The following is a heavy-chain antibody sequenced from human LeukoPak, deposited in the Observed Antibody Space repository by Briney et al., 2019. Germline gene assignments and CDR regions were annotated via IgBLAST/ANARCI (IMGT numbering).Heavy chain of an antibody. CDR1: GGTFSNYA. D-gene: IGHD3-3*01. CDR2: IIPIFSTA. V-gene: IGHV1-69*13. J-gene: IGHJ6*03. Sequence: SVKVSCKASGGTFSNYAISWVRQAPGQGLEWMGGIIPIFSTANYAQKFQGRVTITADESTSTAYMELSSLRSEDTAVYYCARDQFGVVHPIYYYYMDVWGKGTTVTVSS. CDR3: ARDQFGVVHPIYYYYMDV.